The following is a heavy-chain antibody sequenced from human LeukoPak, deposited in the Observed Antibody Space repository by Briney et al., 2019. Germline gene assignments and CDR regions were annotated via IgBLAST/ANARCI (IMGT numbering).Heavy chain of an antibody. D-gene: IGHD2-2*01. CDR2: INHSGST. J-gene: IGHJ4*02. CDR1: GGSFSGYY. V-gene: IGHV4-34*01. Sequence: SETLSLTCVVYGGSFSGYYWSWIRQPPGKGLEWIGEINHSGSTNYNPSLKSRVTISVDTSKNQFSLKLSSVTAADTAVYYCARGRDIVVVPAARFDYWGQGTPVTVSS. CDR3: ARGRDIVVVPAARFDY.